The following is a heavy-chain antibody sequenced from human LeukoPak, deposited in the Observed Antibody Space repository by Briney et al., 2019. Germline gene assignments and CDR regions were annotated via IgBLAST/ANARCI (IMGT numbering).Heavy chain of an antibody. Sequence: SETLSLTCAVYGGSFSGYYWSWIRQPPGKGLEWIGEINHSGSTNYNPSLKSRVTISVDTSKNQFSLKLSSVTAADTAVYYCARLTHATYYYDSSGPADYWGQGTLVTVSS. V-gene: IGHV4-34*01. CDR1: GGSFSGYY. D-gene: IGHD3-22*01. J-gene: IGHJ4*02. CDR2: INHSGST. CDR3: ARLTHATYYYDSSGPADY.